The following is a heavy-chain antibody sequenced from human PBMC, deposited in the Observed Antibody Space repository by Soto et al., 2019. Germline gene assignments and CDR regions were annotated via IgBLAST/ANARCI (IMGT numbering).Heavy chain of an antibody. CDR3: ARDLYSTSWYVRASDL. D-gene: IGHD6-13*01. Sequence: ASVKVSCKASENTFSTYSLHWVRQAPGQGLEWMGVINPTTTTTTDAQKFQGRVTMTRDTSTSTVFLELSSLRSGDTAVYYCARDLYSTSWYVRASDLCGQGIMVTVSS. V-gene: IGHV1-46*03. J-gene: IGHJ3*01. CDR2: INPTTTTT. CDR1: ENTFSTYS.